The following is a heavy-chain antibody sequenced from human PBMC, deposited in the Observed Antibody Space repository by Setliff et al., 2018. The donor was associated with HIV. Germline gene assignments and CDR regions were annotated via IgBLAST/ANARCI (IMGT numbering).Heavy chain of an antibody. CDR3: ARGHPTYYDSSGYYYGVDYYFDY. CDR2: INHSGST. V-gene: IGHV4-34*01. CDR1: GGSFSGYY. Sequence: PSETLSLTCAVYGGSFSGYYWSWIRQPPGKGLEWIGEINHSGSTNYNPSLKSRVTISVDTSKNQFSLKLSSVTAADTAVYYCARGHPTYYDSSGYYYGVDYYFDYWGQGTLVTVSS. D-gene: IGHD3-22*01. J-gene: IGHJ4*02.